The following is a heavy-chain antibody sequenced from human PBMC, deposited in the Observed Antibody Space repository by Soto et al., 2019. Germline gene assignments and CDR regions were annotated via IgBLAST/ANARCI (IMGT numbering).Heavy chain of an antibody. J-gene: IGHJ4*02. D-gene: IGHD6-19*01. Sequence: SETLSLTCTVSGDSISSYYWTWIRQPPGKGLEWIGHIYYSGNTNYNPSLKRRVTISVDTSKNQFSLKMSSVTAADTAVYYCARRGTVSGFDYWGQGTRVTVSS. V-gene: IGHV4-59*12. CDR3: ARRGTVSGFDY. CDR2: IYYSGNT. CDR1: GDSISSYY.